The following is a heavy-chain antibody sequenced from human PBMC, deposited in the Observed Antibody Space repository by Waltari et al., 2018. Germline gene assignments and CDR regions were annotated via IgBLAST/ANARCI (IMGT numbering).Heavy chain of an antibody. V-gene: IGHV4-59*01. CDR3: ARELDYYDSSGYSTIFDY. D-gene: IGHD3-22*01. CDR2: ST. J-gene: IGHJ4*02. Sequence: STNYNPSLKSRVTISVDTSKNQFSLKLSSVTAADTAVYYCARELDYYDSSGYSTIFDYWGQGTLVTVSS.